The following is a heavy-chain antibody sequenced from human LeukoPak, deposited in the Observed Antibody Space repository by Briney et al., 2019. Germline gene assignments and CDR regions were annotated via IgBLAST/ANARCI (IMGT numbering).Heavy chain of an antibody. CDR3: AREVEVGSSFCFDY. V-gene: IGHV3-33*01. D-gene: IGHD6-6*01. J-gene: IGHJ4*02. CDR2: IWYDGSNK. CDR1: GFTFNSYA. Sequence: PGGSLRLSCAASGFTFNSYAMHWVRQAPARGLEWVPVIWYDGSNKYYADSVKGRFTVSRDNSKNTLYLQMNSLRAADTAVYYCAREVEVGSSFCFDYWGQGTLVTVSS.